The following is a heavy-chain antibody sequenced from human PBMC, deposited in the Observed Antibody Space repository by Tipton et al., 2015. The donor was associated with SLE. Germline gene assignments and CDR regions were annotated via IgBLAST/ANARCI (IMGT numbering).Heavy chain of an antibody. V-gene: IGHV3-74*01. J-gene: IGHJ3*02. D-gene: IGHD2-15*01. CDR1: GFTFSNYW. CDR3: VKSVVVSGAIPEALDI. Sequence: SLRLSCAASGFTFSNYWMHWVRQVPGERLLWVSRIYTDDSTTTYADPVKGRFTISRDNAKDSLYLQMNRVRSEDTALYYCVKSVVVSGAIPEALDIWGQGTMVTVAP. CDR2: IYTDDSTT.